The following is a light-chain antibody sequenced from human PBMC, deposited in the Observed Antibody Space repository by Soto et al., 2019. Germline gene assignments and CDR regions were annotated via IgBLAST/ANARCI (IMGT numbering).Light chain of an antibody. CDR2: EVS. CDR3: NSYTTSSTYWV. J-gene: IGLJ3*02. Sequence: QSALTQPASVSGSPGQSITISCTGTSSDVGGYRYVSWYQQHPGKVPKLMIYEVSLRPSGVSNRFSGSKSGNTASLTISGLQAEDEADYYCNSYTTSSTYWVFGGGTQLTV. V-gene: IGLV2-14*01. CDR1: SSDVGGYRY.